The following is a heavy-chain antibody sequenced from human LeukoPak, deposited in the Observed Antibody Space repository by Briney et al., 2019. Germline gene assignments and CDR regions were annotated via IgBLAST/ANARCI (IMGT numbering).Heavy chain of an antibody. CDR3: ARDPDGTYYYGSGKDY. D-gene: IGHD3-10*01. CDR2: IYHSGST. V-gene: IGHV4-38-2*02. CDR1: GYSISSGYY. J-gene: IGHJ4*02. Sequence: PSETLSLTCTVSGYSISSGYYWGWIRQPPGKGLEWIGSIYHSGSTYYNPSLKSRVTISVDTSKNQFSLKLSSVTAADTAVYYCARDPDGTYYYGSGKDYWGQGTLVTVSS.